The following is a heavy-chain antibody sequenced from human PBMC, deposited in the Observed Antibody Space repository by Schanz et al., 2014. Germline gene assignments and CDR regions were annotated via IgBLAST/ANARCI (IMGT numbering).Heavy chain of an antibody. V-gene: IGHV3-30*19. D-gene: IGHD7-27*01. J-gene: IGHJ4*02. CDR2: ISDDGSRR. CDR3: AKDYRTGAIDY. Sequence: QVQLVESGGSVVQPGRSLRLSCAASGFSFSGYGMHWVRQAPGKGLEWVAVISDDGSRRHYADFVTGRFTISRDNSKNTLFLQMNSLRAEDTAVYYCAKDYRTGAIDYWGQGTLVTVSS. CDR1: GFSFSGYG.